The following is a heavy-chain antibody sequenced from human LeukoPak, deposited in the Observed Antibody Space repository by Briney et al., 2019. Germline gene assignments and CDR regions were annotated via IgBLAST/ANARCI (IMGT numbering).Heavy chain of an antibody. Sequence: PGGSLRLSCASSGFTFSTYWMSWVRQAPGKGLEWVANIKEDGSERNYVDSVKGRFTISRDNAKNSLYLQMNSLRVEDTAVYYCARGQWLGHCWGQGTLVTVSS. CDR1: GFTFSTYW. CDR2: IKEDGSER. J-gene: IGHJ4*02. V-gene: IGHV3-7*03. D-gene: IGHD6-19*01. CDR3: ARGQWLGHC.